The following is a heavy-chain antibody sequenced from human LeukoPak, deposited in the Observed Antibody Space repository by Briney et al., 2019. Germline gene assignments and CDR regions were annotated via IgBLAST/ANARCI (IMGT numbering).Heavy chain of an antibody. CDR3: ATDRSDTYFDH. CDR1: EFTFNSYA. D-gene: IGHD3-9*01. CDR2: IWYDGTSK. Sequence: PGGSMRLSCVASEFTFNSYAMTWVRQAPGKGLEWVAFIWYDGTSKYYADSVRGRFTLSRDNSKNTLSLQMDSLRAEDTAVYYCATDRSDTYFDHWGRGAVVTVSS. J-gene: IGHJ4*02. V-gene: IGHV3-33*08.